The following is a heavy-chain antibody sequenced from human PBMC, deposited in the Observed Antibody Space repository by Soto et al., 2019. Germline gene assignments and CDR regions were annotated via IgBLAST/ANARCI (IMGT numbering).Heavy chain of an antibody. CDR3: ETMKKPRGYYYGLNV. CDR2: IYHLGGT. CDR1: GDSVRSSNW. Sequence: TSETLSLTCAVSGDSVRSSNWWTWVRQSPGKGLEWIGEIYHLGGTNYNPSLKSRVTISVDMAKNQVSLKLSSVTAADTAVYYCETMKKPRGYYYGLNVWGQGTTVTVSS. V-gene: IGHV4-4*02. J-gene: IGHJ6*02.